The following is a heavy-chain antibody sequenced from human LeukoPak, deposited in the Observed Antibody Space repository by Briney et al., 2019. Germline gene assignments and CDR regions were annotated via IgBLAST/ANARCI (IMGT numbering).Heavy chain of an antibody. CDR2: ISAYNGNT. V-gene: IGHV1-18*01. J-gene: IGHJ4*02. D-gene: IGHD6-19*01. CDR3: ARDLPVTTRIYSSGWY. CDR1: GYTFTSYG. Sequence: ASVKVSCKASGYTFTSYGISWVRQAPGQVLEWMGWISAYNGNTNYAQRLQGRVTMTTDTSTSTAYMGLRSLRSDDTAVYYCARDLPVTTRIYSSGWYWGQGTLVTVSS.